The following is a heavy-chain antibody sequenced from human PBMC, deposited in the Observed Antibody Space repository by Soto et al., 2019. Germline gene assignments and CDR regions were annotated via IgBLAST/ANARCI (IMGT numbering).Heavy chain of an antibody. Sequence: EVQLVESGGGLVRPGGSLRLSCAASGFTFSGSAMHWVRQASGKGLEWVGRIRSKANSYATTYAASVKGRFTISRDDSNNTAYLQMNSLKTEDTAMYYCTPYSGSDGYWGQGTLVTVSS. CDR1: GFTFSGSA. V-gene: IGHV3-73*02. CDR3: TPYSGSDGY. J-gene: IGHJ4*01. D-gene: IGHD5-12*01. CDR2: IRSKANSYAT.